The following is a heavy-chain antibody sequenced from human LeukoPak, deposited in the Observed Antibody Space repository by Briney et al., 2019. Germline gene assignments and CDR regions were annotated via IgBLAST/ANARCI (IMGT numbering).Heavy chain of an antibody. CDR2: IRYDGSNK. V-gene: IGHV3-30*02. D-gene: IGHD4-17*01. CDR1: GFTFSSYG. J-gene: IGHJ4*02. Sequence: PGGSLRLSCAASGFTFSSYGTHWVRQAPGKGLEWVAFIRYDGSNKYYADSVKDRFTISRDNSTNTLYLQMNSLRAEDTAVYYCAKAYGDYGHYFDYWGQGALVTVSS. CDR3: AKAYGDYGHYFDY.